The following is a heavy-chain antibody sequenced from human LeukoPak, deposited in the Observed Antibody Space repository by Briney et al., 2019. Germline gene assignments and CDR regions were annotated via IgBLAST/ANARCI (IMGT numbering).Heavy chain of an antibody. D-gene: IGHD6-19*01. CDR1: GYSFISYW. V-gene: IGHV5-51*01. CDR2: IYPGDSDS. J-gene: IGHJ4*02. Sequence: GESLKISCKGSGYSFISYWIGWVRQMPGKGLEWMGIIYPGDSDSRYSPFFQGQVTISADRSISTAYLQWRSLKASDTGIYYCARLTNRGPRQRGWYVSDKRGQGTLVTVSS. CDR3: ARLTNRGPRQRGWYVSDK.